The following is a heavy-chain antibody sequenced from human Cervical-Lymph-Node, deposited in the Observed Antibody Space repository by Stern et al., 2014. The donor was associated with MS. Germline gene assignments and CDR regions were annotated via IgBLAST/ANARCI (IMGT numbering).Heavy chain of an antibody. D-gene: IGHD6-19*01. Sequence: EDQLVESGGGLVQPGGSQRLSCVASGSTFSTSWMSWVRQAPGKGLEWGANIKRDGSETYYLDSVKGRFTISRDNAKSSLYLEMNSLRAEDTAVYYCTRFLQSGWSDLFDSWGRGTLVTVSS. V-gene: IGHV3-7*01. CDR2: IKRDGSET. CDR1: GSTFSTSW. J-gene: IGHJ5*01. CDR3: TRFLQSGWSDLFDS.